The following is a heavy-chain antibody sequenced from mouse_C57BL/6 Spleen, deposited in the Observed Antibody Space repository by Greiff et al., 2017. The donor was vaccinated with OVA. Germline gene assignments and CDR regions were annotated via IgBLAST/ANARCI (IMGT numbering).Heavy chain of an antibody. CDR3: ARRSWDYFDY. Sequence: QVQLKQPGAELVKPGASVKLSCKASGYTFTSYWMQWVKQRPGQGLEWIGEIDPSDSYTNYNQKFKGKATLTVDTSSSTAYMQLSSLTSEDSAVYYCARRSWDYFDYWGQGTTLTVSS. V-gene: IGHV1-50*01. CDR1: GYTFTSYW. D-gene: IGHD4-1*01. J-gene: IGHJ2*01. CDR2: IDPSDSYT.